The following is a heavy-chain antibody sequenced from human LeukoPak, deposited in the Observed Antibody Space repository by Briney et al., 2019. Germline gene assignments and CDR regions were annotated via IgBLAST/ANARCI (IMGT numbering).Heavy chain of an antibody. Sequence: GGSLRLSCAASGFTFSSYSMNWVRQAPGKGLEWVSYISSSSSTIYYADSVKGRFTISRDNAKNSLYLQMNSLRAEDTAVYYCASTVGDTAMGQAPYYFDYWGQGTLVTVSS. CDR3: ASTVGDTAMGQAPYYFDY. CDR1: GFTFSSYS. CDR2: ISSSSSTI. J-gene: IGHJ4*02. D-gene: IGHD5-18*01. V-gene: IGHV3-48*01.